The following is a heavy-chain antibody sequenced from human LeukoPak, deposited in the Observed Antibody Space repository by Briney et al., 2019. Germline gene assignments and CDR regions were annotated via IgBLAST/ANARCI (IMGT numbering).Heavy chain of an antibody. CDR2: INPNSGGT. CDR1: GYTFTGYY. Sequence: ASMKVSCKASGYTFTGYYMHWVRQAPGQGLEWMGRINPNSGGTNYAQKFQGRVTMTRDTSISTAYMELSRLRSDDTAVYYCARDFTTYCTNGVCSDRNWFDPWGQGTLVTVSS. V-gene: IGHV1-2*06. D-gene: IGHD2-8*01. CDR3: ARDFTTYCTNGVCSDRNWFDP. J-gene: IGHJ5*02.